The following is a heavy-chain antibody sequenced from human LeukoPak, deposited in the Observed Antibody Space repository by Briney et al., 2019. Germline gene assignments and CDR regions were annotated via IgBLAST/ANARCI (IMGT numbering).Heavy chain of an antibody. CDR1: GGSFSGYY. CDR2: INHSGST. J-gene: IGHJ4*02. V-gene: IGHV4-34*01. D-gene: IGHD5-18*01. Sequence: SETLSLTCAVYGGSFSGYYWSWIRQPPGKGLEWIGEINHSGSTNYNPSLKSRVTISVDMSKNQFSLKLSSVTAADTAVYYCARGVGYSYGYCPHFDYWGQGTLVTVSS. CDR3: ARGVGYSYGYCPHFDY.